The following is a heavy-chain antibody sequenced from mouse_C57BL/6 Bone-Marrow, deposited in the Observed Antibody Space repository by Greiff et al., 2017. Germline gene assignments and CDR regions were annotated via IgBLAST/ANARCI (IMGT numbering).Heavy chain of an antibody. CDR3: TCNDVDY. CDR2: IDPENGDT. D-gene: IGHD2-1*01. CDR1: GFNIKDDY. J-gene: IGHJ2*01. Sequence: EVQLQQSGAELVRPGASVTLSCTASGFNIKDDYMHWVKQRPEQGLEWLGWIDPENGDTEYASKFQGKATITADTSSNTAYLQLSSLTSEDTAVYYCTCNDVDYWGQGTTLTVSS. V-gene: IGHV14-4*01.